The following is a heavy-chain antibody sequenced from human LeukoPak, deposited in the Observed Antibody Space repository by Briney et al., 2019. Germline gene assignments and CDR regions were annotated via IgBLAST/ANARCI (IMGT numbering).Heavy chain of an antibody. CDR2: FDPEDGEA. D-gene: IGHD2-21*02. CDR1: GYSLTQLS. Sequence: GASLKVSCKISGYSLTQLSMHWVRQTPRQGLEWLGSFDPEDGEAIYAQKFQGRVTMTEDISTDTAYMELSGLRSEDAAVYYCATSHCGTDCPFDYWGQGSLVSVSS. J-gene: IGHJ4*02. V-gene: IGHV1-24*01. CDR3: ATSHCGTDCPFDY.